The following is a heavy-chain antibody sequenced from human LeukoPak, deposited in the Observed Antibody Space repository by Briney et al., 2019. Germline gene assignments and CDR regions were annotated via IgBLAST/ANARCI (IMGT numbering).Heavy chain of an antibody. J-gene: IGHJ5*02. CDR2: IYNRGTN. CDR3: ARYSDYDDFDP. Sequence: PSETLSLTCTVSGSSISSYSWTWIRQPAGKGLEWIGRIYNRGTNNYNPSLKSRVTMSVDTSKNQFSLNLSSVTAADTAVYYCARYSDYDDFDPWGQGTLVTVSS. CDR1: GSSISSYS. V-gene: IGHV4-4*07. D-gene: IGHD5-12*01.